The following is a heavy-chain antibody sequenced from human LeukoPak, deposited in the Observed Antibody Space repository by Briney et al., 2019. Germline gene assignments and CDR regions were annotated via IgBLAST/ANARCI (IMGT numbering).Heavy chain of an antibody. CDR1: GFTFSSYE. CDR3: ARGSYYDFWSGYFNYYYYYMDV. CDR2: ISSSSSYI. V-gene: IGHV3-21*01. Sequence: PRGSLRLSCAASGFTFSSYEMNWVRQAPGKGLEWVSSISSSSSYIYYADSVKGRFTISRDNAKNSLYLQMNSLRAEDTAVYYCARGSYYDFWSGYFNYYYYYMDVWGKGTTVTVSS. J-gene: IGHJ6*03. D-gene: IGHD3-3*01.